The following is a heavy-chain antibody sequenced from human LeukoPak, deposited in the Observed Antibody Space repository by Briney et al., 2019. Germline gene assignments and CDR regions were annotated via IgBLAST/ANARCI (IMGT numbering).Heavy chain of an antibody. CDR3: ARIGYVAYDILTGYAPYYYYGMDV. Sequence: KPSETLSLTCTVSGGSISSYYWSWIRQPPGKGLEWIGYIYYSGSTNYNPSLKSRVTISVDTSKNQFSLKLSSVTAADTAVYYCARIGYVAYDILTGYAPYYYYGMDVWGQGTTVTVSS. V-gene: IGHV4-59*01. J-gene: IGHJ6*02. CDR1: GGSISSYY. D-gene: IGHD3-9*01. CDR2: IYYSGST.